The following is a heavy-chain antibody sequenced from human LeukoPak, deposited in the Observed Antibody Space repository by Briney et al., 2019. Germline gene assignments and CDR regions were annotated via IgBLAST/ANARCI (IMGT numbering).Heavy chain of an antibody. J-gene: IGHJ6*02. V-gene: IGHV3-23*01. Sequence: GGSLRLSCAASGFTFSSYAMSWVRQAPGKGLEWVSAISGSGGNTYYADSVKGRFTISRDNSKNTLYLQMNSLRAEDTAVYYCAKGPYSSSWYPPYYYYYGMDVWGQGTTVTVSS. CDR3: AKGPYSSSWYPPYYYYYGMDV. D-gene: IGHD6-13*01. CDR1: GFTFSSYA. CDR2: ISGSGGNT.